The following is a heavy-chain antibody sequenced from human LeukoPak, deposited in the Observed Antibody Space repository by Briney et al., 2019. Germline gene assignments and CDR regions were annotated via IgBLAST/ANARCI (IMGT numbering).Heavy chain of an antibody. CDR2: ISWDSGSI. CDR1: GFTFDDYA. Sequence: PGRSLRLSCAASGFTFDDYAMHWVRQAPGKGLEWVAGISWDSGSIGYADSVKGRFTISRDNAKNSLYLQMNGLRAEDTALYYCAKDRRTVDPDAFDIWGQGTMVTVSS. J-gene: IGHJ3*02. V-gene: IGHV3-9*01. CDR3: AKDRRTVDPDAFDI. D-gene: IGHD6-19*01.